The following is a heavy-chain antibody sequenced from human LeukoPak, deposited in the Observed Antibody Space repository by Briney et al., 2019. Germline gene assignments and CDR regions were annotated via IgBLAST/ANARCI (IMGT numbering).Heavy chain of an antibody. Sequence: SVKVSCKASGGTFSSYTISWVRQAPGQGLEWMGRIIPILGIANYAQKFQGRVTITADKSTSTAYKELSSLRSEDTAVYYCAREEEYSYGYGSVYYYYYMDVWGKGTTVTVSS. CDR1: GGTFSSYT. J-gene: IGHJ6*03. CDR3: AREEEYSYGYGSVYYYYYMDV. CDR2: IIPILGIA. D-gene: IGHD5-18*01. V-gene: IGHV1-69*04.